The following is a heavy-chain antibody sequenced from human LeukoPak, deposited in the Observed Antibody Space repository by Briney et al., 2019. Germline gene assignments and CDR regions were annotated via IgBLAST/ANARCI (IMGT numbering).Heavy chain of an antibody. Sequence: ASVKVSCKASGYTFTGYYMHWVRQAPGQGLEWMGWINPSGGDTRYAQKFQGRVTMTRDTSTSTVYMELSSLRSGDTAVYYCARGLPLDWFDPWGQGTLVTVSS. CDR3: ARGLPLDWFDP. D-gene: IGHD2-21*02. V-gene: IGHV1-46*01. J-gene: IGHJ5*02. CDR2: INPSGGDT. CDR1: GYTFTGYY.